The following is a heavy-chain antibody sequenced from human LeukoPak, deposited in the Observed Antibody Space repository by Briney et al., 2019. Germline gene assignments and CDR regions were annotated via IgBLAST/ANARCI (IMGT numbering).Heavy chain of an antibody. Sequence: EASVKVSCKASGYTFTSYAMHWVRQAPGQRLEWMGWINAGNGNTKYSQKFQGRVTITRDTSASTAYMEPSSLRSEDTAVYYCARSVYYDSSGRYGMDVWGQGTTVTVSS. V-gene: IGHV1-3*01. D-gene: IGHD3-22*01. J-gene: IGHJ6*02. CDR3: ARSVYYDSSGRYGMDV. CDR1: GYTFTSYA. CDR2: INAGNGNT.